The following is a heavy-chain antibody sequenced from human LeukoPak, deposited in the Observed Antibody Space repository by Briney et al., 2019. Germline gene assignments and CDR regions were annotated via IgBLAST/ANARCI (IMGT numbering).Heavy chain of an antibody. V-gene: IGHV4-59*08. CDR2: IYYSGST. CDR3: ARHEGP. Sequence: SETLSLTCTVSGGSISSYYWSWIRQPPGKGLEWIGYIYYSGSTNYNPSLKSRVTISVDTSKNQFSLKLSSVTAVDTAVYYCARHEGPWGQGTLVTVSS. J-gene: IGHJ5*02. CDR1: GGSISSYY.